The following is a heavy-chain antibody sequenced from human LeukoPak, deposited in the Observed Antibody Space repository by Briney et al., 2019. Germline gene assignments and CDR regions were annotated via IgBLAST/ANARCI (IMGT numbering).Heavy chain of an antibody. J-gene: IGHJ4*02. CDR1: GGSISSGGYY. V-gene: IGHV4-31*03. D-gene: IGHD3-22*01. CDR2: IYYSGST. CDR3: ARGRLLLSGYFDY. Sequence: SQTLSLTRTVSGGSISSGGYYWSWIRQHPGKGLEWIGYIYYSGSTYYNPSLKSRVTISVDTSKNQFSLKLSSVTAADTAVYYCARGRLLLSGYFDYWGQGTLVTVSS.